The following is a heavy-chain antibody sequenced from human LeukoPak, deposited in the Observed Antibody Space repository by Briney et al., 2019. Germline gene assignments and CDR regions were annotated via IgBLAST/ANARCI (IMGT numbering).Heavy chain of an antibody. V-gene: IGHV1-2*02. D-gene: IGHD4-17*01. CDR2: ISPNSGGT. Sequence: ASVKVSCKASGYTFTGYYIHWVRQAPGQGLEWMGWISPNSGGTNYAQKFQGRVTMTRDTSISTAYMELSSLRSDDTAVYYCAKDGRLYGDYGGFDYWGQGTLVTVSS. J-gene: IGHJ4*02. CDR1: GYTFTGYY. CDR3: AKDGRLYGDYGGFDY.